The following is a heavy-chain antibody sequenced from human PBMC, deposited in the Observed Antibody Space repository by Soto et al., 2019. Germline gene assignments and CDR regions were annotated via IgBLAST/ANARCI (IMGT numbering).Heavy chain of an antibody. Sequence: EVQLVESGGGLVQPGGSLRLSCAVSGFTVTNNYMSWVRQAPGKGLEWVSIIYSGGGTYYADSVNGRFTISRDKSKNTLYLQMNSLRAEDTAVYYCARDLFYRAGDSSGRTWDYWGQGTLVTVSS. V-gene: IGHV3-66*01. CDR2: IYSGGGT. J-gene: IGHJ4*02. D-gene: IGHD6-19*01. CDR1: GFTVTNNY. CDR3: ARDLFYRAGDSSGRTWDY.